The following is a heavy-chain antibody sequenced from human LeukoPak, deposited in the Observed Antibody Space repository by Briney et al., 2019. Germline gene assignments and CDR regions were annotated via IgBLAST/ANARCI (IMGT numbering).Heavy chain of an antibody. Sequence: GGSLRLSCAASGFTFSDYYLSWIRQAPGKGLEWVSYISSSSSYTNYADSVKGRFNISRDNTKNSVYLQMNSLRAEDTAVYYYAKTEPYGSGSYYPGYWGQGTLVTVSS. J-gene: IGHJ4*02. CDR3: AKTEPYGSGSYYPGY. CDR1: GFTFSDYY. D-gene: IGHD3-10*01. V-gene: IGHV3-11*06. CDR2: ISSSSSYT.